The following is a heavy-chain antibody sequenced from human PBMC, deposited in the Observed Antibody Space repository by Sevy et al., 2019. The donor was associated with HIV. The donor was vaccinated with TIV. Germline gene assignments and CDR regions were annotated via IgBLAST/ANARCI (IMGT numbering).Heavy chain of an antibody. V-gene: IGHV3-30-3*01. CDR3: ARDKHYYGSGGDI. CDR2: ISYDGSNK. J-gene: IGHJ3*02. Sequence: GSLRLSCAASGFTFSSYAMHWVRQAPGKGLEWVAVISYDGSNKYYADSVKGRFTISRDNSKNTLYLQMNSLRAEDTAVYYCARDKHYYGSGGDIWGQGTMVTVSS. CDR1: GFTFSSYA. D-gene: IGHD3-10*01.